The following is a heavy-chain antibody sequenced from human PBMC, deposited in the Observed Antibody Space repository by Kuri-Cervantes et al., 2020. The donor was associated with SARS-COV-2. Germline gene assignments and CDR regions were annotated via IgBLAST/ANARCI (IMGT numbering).Heavy chain of an antibody. D-gene: IGHD5-12*01. CDR3: ARHIVATIWGGYYFDY. CDR2: IYHSGST. Sequence: SETLSLTCAVSGYSISSGYYWGWIRQPPGKGLEWIGSIYHSGSTYYNPSLKSRVTISVDTSKNQFSLKLSSVTAADTAVYYCARHIVATIWGGYYFDYWGQGTLVTVSS. CDR1: GYSISSGYY. V-gene: IGHV4-38-2*01. J-gene: IGHJ4*02.